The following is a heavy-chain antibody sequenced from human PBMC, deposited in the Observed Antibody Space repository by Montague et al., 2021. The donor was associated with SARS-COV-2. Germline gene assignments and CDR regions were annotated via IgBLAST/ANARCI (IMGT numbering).Heavy chain of an antibody. D-gene: IGHD3-10*01. CDR1: GDSVSSNDAA. V-gene: IGHV6-1*01. CDR3: ARQFGITWHALDV. CDR2: TYYRSTWYN. J-gene: IGHJ6*02. Sequence: CAISGDSVSSNDAAWYWIRQSPSKGLEWLGRTYYRSTWYNDYAVSVTGRITINPDTSKNQFSLQLNSVTPEDTAVYYCARQFGITWHALDVWGQGTTVTVSS.